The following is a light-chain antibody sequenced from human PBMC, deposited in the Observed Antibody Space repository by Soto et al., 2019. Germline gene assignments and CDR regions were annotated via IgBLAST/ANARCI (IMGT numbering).Light chain of an antibody. CDR3: QQFGTSPLYT. Sequence: ESVLTQSQGTLSVSPGERVTLSCRANQTFGRTYLAWYQQKPGQSPRLLIYDASSRATGIPDRFSGSGSGTDFTLTISRLEPEDYAVYHCQQFGTSPLYTFGQGTKVDIK. V-gene: IGKV3-20*01. CDR1: QTFGRTY. CDR2: DAS. J-gene: IGKJ2*01.